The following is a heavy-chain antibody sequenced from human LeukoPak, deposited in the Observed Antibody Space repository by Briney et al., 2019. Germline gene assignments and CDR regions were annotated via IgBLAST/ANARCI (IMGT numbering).Heavy chain of an antibody. CDR1: GFTVSSNY. CDR3: ARDPLYYYDSSGYPYYYGMDV. CDR2: IYSGGST. V-gene: IGHV3-53*01. D-gene: IGHD3-22*01. Sequence: PAGSLRLSCAASGFTVSSNYMSWVRQAPGKGLEWVSVIYSGGSTYYADSVKGRFTISRDKSKNTLYLQMNSLRAEDTAVYYCARDPLYYYDSSGYPYYYGMDVWGQGTTVTVSS. J-gene: IGHJ6*02.